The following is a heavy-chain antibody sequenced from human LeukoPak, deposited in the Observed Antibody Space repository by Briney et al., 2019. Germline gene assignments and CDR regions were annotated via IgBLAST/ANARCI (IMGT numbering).Heavy chain of an antibody. CDR3: ARHGYTASHYFLDF. D-gene: IGHD3-16*01. V-gene: IGHV4-4*07. J-gene: IGHJ4*02. CDR1: SGSINSYY. Sequence: PSETLSLTCTVSSGSINSYYWGLVRQPAGRGLEWIGRIHTTGKTDYNPSLKSRLTMSVDTSKRQFSLNLTSVTAADTAIYFCARHGYTASHYFLDFWSQGTLVTVSS. CDR2: IHTTGKT.